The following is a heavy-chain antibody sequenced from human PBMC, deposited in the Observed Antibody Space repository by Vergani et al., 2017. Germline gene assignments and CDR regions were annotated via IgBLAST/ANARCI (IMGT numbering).Heavy chain of an antibody. D-gene: IGHD3-3*01. CDR3: AKDQARIYDCWSGYYYDY. CDR2: ISYDGSNK. J-gene: IGHJ4*02. Sequence: QVQLVESGGGVVQPGRSLRLSCAASGFTFSSYGMHWVRQAPGKGLEWVAVISYDGSNKYYADSVKGRFTISRDNSKNTLYLQMNSLRAEDTAVYYCAKDQARIYDCWSGYYYDYWGQGTLVTVSS. CDR1: GFTFSSYG. V-gene: IGHV3-30*18.